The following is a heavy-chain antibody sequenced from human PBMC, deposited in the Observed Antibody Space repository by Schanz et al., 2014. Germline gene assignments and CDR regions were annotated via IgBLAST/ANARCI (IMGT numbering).Heavy chain of an antibody. V-gene: IGHV3-21*01. D-gene: IGHD4-17*01. Sequence: VQLVESGGGVVKPGGSLRLSCEASEFTFSSYKMNWVRQAPGKGLEWVSSISSSGSYIHYADSVKGRFTVSRDNARNSLYLHMNTLGAEDTAVYYCARDGDRFYHNYYMDVWGKGTTVTVSS. CDR1: EFTFSSYK. J-gene: IGHJ6*03. CDR3: ARDGDRFYHNYYMDV. CDR2: ISSSGSYI.